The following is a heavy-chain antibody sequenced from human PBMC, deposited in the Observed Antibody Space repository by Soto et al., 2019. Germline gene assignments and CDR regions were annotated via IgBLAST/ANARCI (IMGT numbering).Heavy chain of an antibody. CDR2: IKSKTDGGTT. CDR1: GFTFSNAW. J-gene: IGHJ6*02. CDR3: ARGKYSSPRGGLDV. D-gene: IGHD4-4*01. V-gene: IGHV3-15*01. Sequence: GGSLRLSCAASGFTFSNAWMSWVRQAPGKGLEWVGRIKSKTDGGTTDYAAPVKGRFTISRDDSKNTLYLQMNSLKTEDSALYYCARGKYSSPRGGLDVWGQGTPVTVSS.